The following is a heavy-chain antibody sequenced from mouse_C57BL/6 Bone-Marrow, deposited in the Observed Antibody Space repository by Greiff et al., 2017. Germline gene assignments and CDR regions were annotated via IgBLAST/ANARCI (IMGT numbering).Heavy chain of an antibody. V-gene: IGHV5-4*03. J-gene: IGHJ2*01. D-gene: IGHD2-14*01. Sequence: EVKLMESGGGLVKPGGSLKLSCAASGFTFSSYAMSWVRQTPEKRLEWVATISDGGSYTYYPDNVKGRFTISRDNAKNNLYLQMSHLKSEDTARYYCARVYRVTPRLDYWGQGTTITVSS. CDR3: ARVYRVTPRLDY. CDR2: ISDGGSYT. CDR1: GFTFSSYA.